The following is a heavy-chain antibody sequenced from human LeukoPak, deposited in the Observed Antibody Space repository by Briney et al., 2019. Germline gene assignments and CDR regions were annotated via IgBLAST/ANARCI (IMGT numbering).Heavy chain of an antibody. CDR1: GGSISSYY. J-gene: IGHJ1*01. CDR2: IYYSGST. Sequence: SETLSLTCTVSGGSISSYYWSWIRQPPGKGLEWIGYIYYSGSTNYNPSLKSRVTISVDTSKNQFSLKLSSVTAADTAVYYCARHDGLGIAAAVGYFQHWGQGTLVTVSP. CDR3: ARHDGLGIAAAVGYFQH. V-gene: IGHV4-59*08. D-gene: IGHD6-13*01.